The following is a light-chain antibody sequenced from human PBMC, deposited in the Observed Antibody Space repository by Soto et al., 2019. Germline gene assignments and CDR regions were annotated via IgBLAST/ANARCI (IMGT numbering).Light chain of an antibody. CDR1: QSIKGW. Sequence: DIQMTQSPSTLSAFVGDRVTITCRASQSIKGWLAWYQQKPGKAPKLLIYKASNLESGVPSRFSGSGSGTEFTLTSNSLQPDDFATYYCKPCKDYWTFGQGTKV. CDR3: KPCKDYWT. CDR2: KAS. J-gene: IGKJ1*01. V-gene: IGKV1-5*03.